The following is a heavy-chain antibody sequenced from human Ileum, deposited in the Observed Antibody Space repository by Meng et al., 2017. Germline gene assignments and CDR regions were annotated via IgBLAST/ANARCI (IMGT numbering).Heavy chain of an antibody. CDR3: AKDIAGSGWYALDS. CDR1: GFTFSSYW. Sequence: EVQLVESGGGLVQPGGSLRLSGAASGFTFSSYWMHWVRQAPGKGLVWVSRINSDGSSTSYADSVKGRFTISRDNAKNTLYLQMNSLRAEDTAFYYCAKDIAGSGWYALDSWGQGTLVTVSS. J-gene: IGHJ4*02. D-gene: IGHD6-19*01. CDR2: INSDGSST. V-gene: IGHV3-74*01.